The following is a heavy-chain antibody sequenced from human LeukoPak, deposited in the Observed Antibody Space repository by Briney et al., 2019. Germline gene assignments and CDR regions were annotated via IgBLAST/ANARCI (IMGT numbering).Heavy chain of an antibody. J-gene: IGHJ3*02. CDR2: IYYSGST. Sequence: PSETLSLTCTVSGGSISSSSYYWGWIRQPPGKGLEWVGSIYYSGSTYYNPSLKSRVTISVDTSKNQFSLKLSSVTAADTAVYYCARHRMYYYDSSGRVVADAFDIWGQGTMVTVSS. V-gene: IGHV4-39*01. D-gene: IGHD3-22*01. CDR1: GGSISSSSYY. CDR3: ARHRMYYYDSSGRVVADAFDI.